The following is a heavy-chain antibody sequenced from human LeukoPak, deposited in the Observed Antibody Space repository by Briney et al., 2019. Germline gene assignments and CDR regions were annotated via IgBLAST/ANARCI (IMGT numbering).Heavy chain of an antibody. Sequence: SVKVSCKASGGTFSSYAISWVRQAPGQGLEWMGGIIPTFGTANYAQKFQGRVTITADESTSTAYMELSSLRSEDTAVYYCARDRARLYYYGSGSYRYYGMDVWGQGTTVTVSS. V-gene: IGHV1-69*13. D-gene: IGHD3-10*01. J-gene: IGHJ6*02. CDR1: GGTFSSYA. CDR3: ARDRARLYYYGSGSYRYYGMDV. CDR2: IIPTFGTA.